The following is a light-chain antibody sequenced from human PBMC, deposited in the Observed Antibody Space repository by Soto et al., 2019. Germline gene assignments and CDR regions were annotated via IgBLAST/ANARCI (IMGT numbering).Light chain of an antibody. J-gene: IGKJ5*01. CDR2: GAS. CDR3: QQRSDWPIT. CDR1: RSVASY. Sequence: EIVLTQSPATLSLSPGERATLSCRASRSVASYLAWYQQKPGQAPSLLIYGASNRATGIPARFSGSGSGTDFTLTISSLEPEDFAVYYWQQRSDWPITFGQGTRLEIK. V-gene: IGKV3-11*01.